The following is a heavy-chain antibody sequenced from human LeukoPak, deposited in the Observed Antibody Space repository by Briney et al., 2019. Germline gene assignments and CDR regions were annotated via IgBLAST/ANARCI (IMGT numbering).Heavy chain of an antibody. CDR2: IYHSGST. Sequence: SETLSLTCTVSGYSISSGYYWGWIRQPPGKGLEWIGSIYHSGSTYYNPSLKSRVTISVDTSKNQFSLKLSSVTAADTAVYYCAREGRITMVRGVIRWFDPWGQGTLVTVSS. CDR3: AREGRITMVRGVIRWFDP. V-gene: IGHV4-38-2*02. D-gene: IGHD3-10*01. CDR1: GYSISSGYY. J-gene: IGHJ5*02.